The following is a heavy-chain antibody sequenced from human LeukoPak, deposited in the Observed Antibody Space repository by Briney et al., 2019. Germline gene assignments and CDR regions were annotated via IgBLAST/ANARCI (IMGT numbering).Heavy chain of an antibody. Sequence: PGGSLGLSCSASGFQFSSFWMHWVRQAPGKGLVWVSRINLDGRGTTYADSVKGRFTISRDNAKNTLYLQMNSLRDEDTGIYYCARDERGNWNDTPRYWGQGTLVTVSS. J-gene: IGHJ4*02. CDR3: ARDERGNWNDTPRY. CDR1: GFQFSSFW. CDR2: INLDGRGT. D-gene: IGHD1-1*01. V-gene: IGHV3-74*01.